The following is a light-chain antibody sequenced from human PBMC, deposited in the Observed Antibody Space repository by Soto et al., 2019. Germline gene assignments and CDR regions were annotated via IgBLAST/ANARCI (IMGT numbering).Light chain of an antibody. CDR1: SSNMGSNS. CDR2: SNT. J-gene: IGLJ2*01. V-gene: IGLV1-47*01. CDR3: AEWDGSLSGVV. Sequence: QSVLTQPPSASGTPGQRVTISCSGSSSNMGSNSVHWYKQLPGTAPKLLIYSNTQRPSGVPDRFSGSKSGTSASLAISGLRSEDEADYSCAEWDGSLSGVVFGGGTKVTVL.